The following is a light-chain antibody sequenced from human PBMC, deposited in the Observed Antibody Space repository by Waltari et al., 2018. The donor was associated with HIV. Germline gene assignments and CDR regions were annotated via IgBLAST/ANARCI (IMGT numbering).Light chain of an antibody. CDR1: VGVRFR. CDR3: QHAHSFPHT. J-gene: IGKJ4*01. CDR2: DAS. Sequence: DTQMTHFPSTVSASVGDSVTLSCRAMVGVRFRLAWYRKRPGEGPTILINDASRLETGIPSRSTGRQSGKNFTLTINDLQPEDFATYFCQHAHSFPHTFGGGTRL. V-gene: IGKV1-12*01.